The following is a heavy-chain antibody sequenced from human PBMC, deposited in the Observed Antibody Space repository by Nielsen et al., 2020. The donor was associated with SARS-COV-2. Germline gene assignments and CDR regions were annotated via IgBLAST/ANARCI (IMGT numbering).Heavy chain of an antibody. CDR1: GFTFSSYS. CDR3: ARDSSGWYALTTYYYYGMDV. J-gene: IGHJ6*02. CDR2: ISSSSSTI. V-gene: IGHV3-48*01. Sequence: GGSLRLSCAASGFTFSSYSMNWVRQAPGKGLEWVSYISSSSSTIYYADSVKGRFTISRDNAKNSLYLQMNSLRVEDTAVYYCARDSSGWYALTTYYYYGMDVWGQGTTVTVSS. D-gene: IGHD6-19*01.